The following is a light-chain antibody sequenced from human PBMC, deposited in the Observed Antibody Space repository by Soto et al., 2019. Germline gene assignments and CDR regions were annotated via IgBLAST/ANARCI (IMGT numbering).Light chain of an antibody. CDR2: EVN. CDR1: SSDVGGYNY. V-gene: IGLV2-8*01. J-gene: IGLJ1*01. Sequence: SVLTQPPSASGSPGQSVAISCTGTSSDVGGYNYVSWYQQHPGKAPKLMIYEVNKRPSEVPHRFSGCKSGNTASLTVSSLQAAAEADSYCSSYAGSSNVFGPGTKVTVL. CDR3: SSYAGSSNV.